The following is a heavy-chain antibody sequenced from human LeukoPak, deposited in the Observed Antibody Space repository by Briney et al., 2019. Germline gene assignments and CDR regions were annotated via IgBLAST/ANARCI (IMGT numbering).Heavy chain of an antibody. V-gene: IGHV3-74*01. CDR2: INTDGSST. J-gene: IGHJ5*02. D-gene: IGHD4-11*01. CDR3: ARDTVTNNWFDP. CDR1: GFTFSSYW. Sequence: GGSLRLSCAASGFTFSSYWMHWVRQAPGKGLVWVSRINTDGSSTSYADSVKGRFTISRDNAKNTLYLQMSSLRAEDTAVYYCARDTVTNNWFDPWGQGTLVTASS.